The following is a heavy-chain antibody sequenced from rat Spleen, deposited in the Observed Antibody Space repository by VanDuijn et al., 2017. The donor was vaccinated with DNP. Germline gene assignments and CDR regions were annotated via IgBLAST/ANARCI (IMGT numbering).Heavy chain of an antibody. Sequence: EVQLQESGPGLVKPSQSLSLTCSVTDYSITSVYRWNWIRKFPGNKLEWMAYIDSAGSTNYNPSLRSRISITRDTSKNQFFLQVNSVTTEDTATYYCARQDYYDGYYHRDYWGQGVMVTVSS. V-gene: IGHV3-3*01. CDR3: ARQDYYDGYYHRDY. D-gene: IGHD1-12*03. CDR1: DYSITSVYR. CDR2: IDSAGST. J-gene: IGHJ2*01.